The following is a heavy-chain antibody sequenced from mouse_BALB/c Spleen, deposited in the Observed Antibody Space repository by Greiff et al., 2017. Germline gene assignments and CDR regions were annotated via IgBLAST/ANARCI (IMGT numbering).Heavy chain of an antibody. CDR3: ARDYYYAMDY. V-gene: IGHV5-6-5*01. Sequence: EVHLVESGGGLVKPGGSLKLSCAASGFTFSSYAMSWVRQTPEKRLEWVASISSGGSTYYPDSVKGRFTISRDNARNILYLQMNSLQTDDTAMYYCARDYYYAMDYWGQGTSVTVSS. CDR1: GFTFSSYA. J-gene: IGHJ4*01. CDR2: ISSGGST.